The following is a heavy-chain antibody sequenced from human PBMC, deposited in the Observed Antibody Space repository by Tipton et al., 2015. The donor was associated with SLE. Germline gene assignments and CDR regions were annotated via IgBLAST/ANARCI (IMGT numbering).Heavy chain of an antibody. J-gene: IGHJ2*01. CDR1: GYSISSHY. CDR3: ARGPIVVVIAAVGYFDL. D-gene: IGHD2-21*01. CDR2: IYYSGST. V-gene: IGHV4-59*11. Sequence: TLSLTCAVSGYSISSHYWSWIRQPPGKGLEWIGYIYYSGSTNYNPSLKSRVTISVDTSKNQFSLKLSSVTAADTAVYYCARGPIVVVIAAVGYFDLWGRGTLVTVSS.